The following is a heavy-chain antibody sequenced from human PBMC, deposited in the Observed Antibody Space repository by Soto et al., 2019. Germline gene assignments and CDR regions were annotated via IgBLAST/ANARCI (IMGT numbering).Heavy chain of an antibody. J-gene: IGHJ4*02. V-gene: IGHV3-23*01. CDR2: ISGSGGST. CDR1: GFTFSSYA. CDR3: AKGPYSSPRYFDY. D-gene: IGHD6-13*01. Sequence: GGSLRLSXAASGFTFSSYAMSWVRQAPGKGLEWVSAISGSGGSTYYADSVKGRFTISRDNSKNTLYLQMNSLRAEDTAVYYCAKGPYSSPRYFDYWGQGTLVTVSS.